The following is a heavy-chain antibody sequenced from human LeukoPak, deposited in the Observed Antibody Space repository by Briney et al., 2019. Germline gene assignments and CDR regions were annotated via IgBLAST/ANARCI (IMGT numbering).Heavy chain of an antibody. D-gene: IGHD5-24*01. Sequence: GGSLRLSCVVSGFTFSDYYMSWIRQAPGKGLEWVSYISNSGSTIYYADSVKGRFTISRDNAKNSLYLQRNSLRAEDTAVYYRAREGKMATRTYYFDYWGQGTLVTVSS. CDR3: AREGKMATRTYYFDY. CDR2: ISNSGSTI. V-gene: IGHV3-11*04. CDR1: GFTFSDYY. J-gene: IGHJ4*02.